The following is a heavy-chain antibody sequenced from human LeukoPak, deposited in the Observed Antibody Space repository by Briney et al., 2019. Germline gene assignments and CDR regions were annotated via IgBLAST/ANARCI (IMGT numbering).Heavy chain of an antibody. D-gene: IGHD2-15*01. J-gene: IGHJ4*02. Sequence: GGSLRLSCAAAGFTFRSHWMSWIRQAPGKGLEWVANTNQDGSDKQYVDSVKGRFTISRDNANNSLYLQMDSLRAEDTGLYYCARDHVVDGLVFDYWGQGALVTVSS. CDR3: ARDHVVDGLVFDY. CDR2: TNQDGSDK. V-gene: IGHV3-7*01. CDR1: GFTFRSHW.